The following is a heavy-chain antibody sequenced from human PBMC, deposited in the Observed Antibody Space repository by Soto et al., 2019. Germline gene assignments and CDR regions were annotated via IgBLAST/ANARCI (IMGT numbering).Heavy chain of an antibody. V-gene: IGHV3-9*01. Sequence: PGGSLRLSCAASGFTFDDYAMHWVRQAPGKGLEWVSGISWNSGSIGYADSVKGRFTISRDNAKNTLYLQMNSLRAEDTAVYYCAKELEEHFMANYYDSSGYYPGYWGQGTLVTVSS. CDR1: GFTFDDYA. D-gene: IGHD3-22*01. CDR2: ISWNSGSI. CDR3: AKELEEHFMANYYDSSGYYPGY. J-gene: IGHJ4*02.